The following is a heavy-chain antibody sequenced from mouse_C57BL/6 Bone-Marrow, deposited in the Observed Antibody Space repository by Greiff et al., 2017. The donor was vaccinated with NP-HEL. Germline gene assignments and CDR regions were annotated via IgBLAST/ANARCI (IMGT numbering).Heavy chain of an antibody. J-gene: IGHJ3*01. V-gene: IGHV5-6*02. Sequence: EVMLVESGGDLVKPGGSLKLSCAASGFTFSSYGMSWVRQTPDKRLEWVATISSGGSYTYYPDSVKGRFTISRDNAKNTLYLQMSSLKSEDTAMYYCARMRWLLSFAYWGQGTLVTVSA. CDR1: GFTFSSYG. CDR2: ISSGGSYT. CDR3: ARMRWLLSFAY. D-gene: IGHD2-3*01.